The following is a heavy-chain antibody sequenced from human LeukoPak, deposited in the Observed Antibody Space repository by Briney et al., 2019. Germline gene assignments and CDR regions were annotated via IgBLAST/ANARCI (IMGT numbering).Heavy chain of an antibody. D-gene: IGHD3-22*01. CDR3: ARGLGSYDSSELTWPMISF. Sequence: ASVKVSCKASGYTFTNYEINWVRQATGHGLEWMGWMNPDSGDTAYAQKFQGRITMTRSTSITTAYMELSSLGSEDTAVYYCARGLGSYDSSELTWPMISFWGQGTQVTVSS. CDR2: MNPDSGDT. J-gene: IGHJ4*02. CDR1: GYTFTNYE. V-gene: IGHV1-8*01.